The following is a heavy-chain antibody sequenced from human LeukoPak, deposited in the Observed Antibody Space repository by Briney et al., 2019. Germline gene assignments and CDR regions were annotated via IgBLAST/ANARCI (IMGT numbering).Heavy chain of an antibody. CDR1: GFTFSGSA. D-gene: IGHD2-21*02. Sequence: GGSLRLSCAASGFTFSGSAMHWVRQASGKGLEWVGRIRSKANSYATAYAASVKGRFTISRDNSKNTLYLQMNSLRAEDTAVYYCAKIAAANCGGDCYSGAYYFDYWGQGTLVTVSS. V-gene: IGHV3-73*01. CDR2: IRSKANSYAT. CDR3: AKIAAANCGGDCYSGAYYFDY. J-gene: IGHJ4*02.